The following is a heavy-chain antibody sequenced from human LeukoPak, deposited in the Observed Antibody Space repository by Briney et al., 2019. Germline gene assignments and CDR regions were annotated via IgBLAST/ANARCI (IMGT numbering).Heavy chain of an antibody. Sequence: SETLSLTCAAYGGSFSGYYWSWIRQPPGKGLEWIGEINHSGSTNYNPSLKSRVTISVDTSKNQFSLKLSSVTAADTAVYYCARVSVPSYYGMDVWGQGTTVTVSS. CDR1: GGSFSGYY. V-gene: IGHV4-34*01. CDR2: INHSGST. J-gene: IGHJ6*02. CDR3: ARVSVPSYYGMDV.